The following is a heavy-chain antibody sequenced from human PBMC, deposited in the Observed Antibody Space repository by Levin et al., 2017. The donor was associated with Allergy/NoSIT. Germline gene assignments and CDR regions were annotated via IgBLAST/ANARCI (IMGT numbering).Heavy chain of an antibody. CDR3: ARSGGIDFWSGYTNY. CDR1: GGSISTYY. D-gene: IGHD3-3*01. Sequence: RSSETLSLTCSVSGGSISTYYWSWIRQPPGRGLEWIGYVQYNVSTNYNPSLKSRVTISLDTSKNQFSLKLSSVTAADTAVYYCARSGGIDFWSGYTNYWGQGTLVTVSS. J-gene: IGHJ4*02. V-gene: IGHV4-59*01. CDR2: VQYNVST.